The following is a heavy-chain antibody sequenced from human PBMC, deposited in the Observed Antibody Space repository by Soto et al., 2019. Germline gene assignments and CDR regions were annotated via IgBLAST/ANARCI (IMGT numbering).Heavy chain of an antibody. Sequence: QVHLQASGPGLVKPSQTLSLNCTVSGGSVSSGDYYWTWIRQHTGKGLEWIGYISYTGSTYYNPSLESRVSITVDTSRTHFSLRLNSVTAADTAVYYCATTGGYGTPGDYWGQGTLVTVSS. CDR3: ATTGGYGTPGDY. CDR2: ISYTGST. CDR1: GGSVSSGDYY. J-gene: IGHJ4*02. D-gene: IGHD5-12*01. V-gene: IGHV4-31*03.